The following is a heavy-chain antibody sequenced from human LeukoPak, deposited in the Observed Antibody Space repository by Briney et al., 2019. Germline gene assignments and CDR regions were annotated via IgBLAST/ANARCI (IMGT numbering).Heavy chain of an antibody. CDR1: GDSISGYY. CDR2: IHYSGTT. J-gene: IGHJ5*02. D-gene: IGHD3-16*01. CDR3: VRHSRFWFDP. V-gene: IGHV4-59*08. Sequence: SETLSLTCTVSGDSISGYYWSWIRQPPGKGLEWIAYIHYSGTTNYNPSLNSRVTISLDTSKNQFYLKLRSVTAADTAVYYCVRHSRFWFDPWGQGTPVTVSS.